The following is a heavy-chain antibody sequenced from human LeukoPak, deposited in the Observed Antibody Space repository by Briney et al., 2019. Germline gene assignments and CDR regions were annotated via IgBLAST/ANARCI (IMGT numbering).Heavy chain of an antibody. V-gene: IGHV4-39*01. Sequence: SETLSLTCTVSGGSISSSSYYWGWIRQPPGKGLEWIVSIYYSGSTYYNPSLKSRVTISVDTSKNQFSLKLSSVTAADTAVYYCARQRGLVPAAALADYWGQGTLVTVSS. J-gene: IGHJ4*02. CDR3: ARQRGLVPAAALADY. CDR1: GGSISSSSYY. CDR2: IYYSGST. D-gene: IGHD2-2*01.